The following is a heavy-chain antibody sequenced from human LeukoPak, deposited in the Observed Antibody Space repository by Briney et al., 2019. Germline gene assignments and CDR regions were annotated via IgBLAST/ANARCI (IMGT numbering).Heavy chain of an antibody. CDR2: INPDGITT. CDR1: GSTFNRYW. CDR3: VRDEWPT. J-gene: IGHJ4*02. Sequence: PGGSLRLSCAASGSTFNRYWMHWVRQAPGKGLVWVSHINPDGITTTYADSVKGRFTISRDNARNTVYLQMNSLRVEDTALYYRVRDEWPTWGQGTLVTVSS. D-gene: IGHD1-1*01. V-gene: IGHV3-74*03.